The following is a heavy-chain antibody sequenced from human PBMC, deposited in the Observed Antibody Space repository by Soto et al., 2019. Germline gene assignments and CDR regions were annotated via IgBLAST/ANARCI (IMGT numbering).Heavy chain of an antibody. Sequence: GGSLRLSCAASGFTFSSYAMSWIRQAPGKGLEWVSYISSSGSTIYYADSVKGRFTISRDNAKNSLYLQMNSLRAEDTAVYYCARTYCDFWSGSELYYYGMDVWGQGTTVTVSS. D-gene: IGHD3-3*01. CDR2: ISSSGSTI. CDR3: ARTYCDFWSGSELYYYGMDV. J-gene: IGHJ6*02. CDR1: GFTFSSYA. V-gene: IGHV3-11*01.